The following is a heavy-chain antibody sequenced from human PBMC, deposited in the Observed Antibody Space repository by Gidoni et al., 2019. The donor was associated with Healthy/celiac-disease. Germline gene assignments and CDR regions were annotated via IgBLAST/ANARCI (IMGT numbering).Heavy chain of an antibody. D-gene: IGHD3-10*01. V-gene: IGHV3-15*01. CDR1: GFTFSNAW. CDR2: IKSKTDGGTT. J-gene: IGHJ4*02. CDR3: TTVLSGNKEDVYYLIDY. Sequence: EVQLVESGGGLVKPGGSLRLSCAASGFTFSNAWMSWVRQAPGKGLEWVGRIKSKTDGGTTDYAAPVKGRFTISRDDSKNTLYLQMNSLKTEDTAVYYCTTVLSGNKEDVYYLIDYWGQGTLVTVSS.